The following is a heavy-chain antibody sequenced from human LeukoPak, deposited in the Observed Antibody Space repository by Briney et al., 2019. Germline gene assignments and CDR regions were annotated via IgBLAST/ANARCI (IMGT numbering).Heavy chain of an antibody. Sequence: GGSLRLSCAASGFTFSSYSMNWVRQAPGKGLEWISYITSSSSPIFYSDSVKGRFTISRDNAKNSLFLQMNSLRAEDTAVYYCARGIVSGNYPRLDSWGQGTLVTVSS. J-gene: IGHJ4*02. V-gene: IGHV3-48*04. CDR2: ITSSSSPI. D-gene: IGHD1-26*01. CDR3: ARGIVSGNYPRLDS. CDR1: GFTFSSYS.